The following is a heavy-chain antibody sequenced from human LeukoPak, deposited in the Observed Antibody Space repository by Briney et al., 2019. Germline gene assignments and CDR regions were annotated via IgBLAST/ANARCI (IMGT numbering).Heavy chain of an antibody. CDR1: GYTISSGYY. D-gene: IGHD2-2*02. V-gene: IGHV4-38-2*02. Sequence: PSETLSLTCSVSGYTISSGYYWGWIRQPPGKGLEWIGSIYQSGSNYYNPSLKSRVTISVDTSKNQFSLKLSSVTAADTAVYYCARGGVVVPAAIGYWGQGTLVTVSS. CDR3: ARGGVVVPAAIGY. J-gene: IGHJ4*02. CDR2: IYQSGSN.